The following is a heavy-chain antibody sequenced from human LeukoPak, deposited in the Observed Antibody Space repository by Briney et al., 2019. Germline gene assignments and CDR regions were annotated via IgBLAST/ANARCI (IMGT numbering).Heavy chain of an antibody. D-gene: IGHD6-13*01. V-gene: IGHV3-48*04. Sequence: GGSLRLSCAASGFTFSSYTMHWVRQAPGMGLEWVSFISRSGTTIYYADSVKGRFTISRDNAKNSLYLQMNSLRAEDTAVYYCARGTDSSSYTHWFDPWGQGTLVTVSS. CDR1: GFTFSSYT. CDR3: ARGTDSSSYTHWFDP. CDR2: ISRSGTTI. J-gene: IGHJ5*02.